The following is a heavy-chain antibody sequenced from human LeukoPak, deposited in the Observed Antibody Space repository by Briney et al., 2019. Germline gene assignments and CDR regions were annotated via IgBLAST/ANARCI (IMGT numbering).Heavy chain of an antibody. Sequence: GGSLRLSCAASGFTFSSYAMHWVRQAPGKGLEWVAVISYDGSNKYYADSVKGRLTISRDNSKNTLYLQMNSLRAEDTAVYYCASPPTMVRGVTRDYWGQGTLVTVSS. V-gene: IGHV3-30*04. CDR3: ASPPTMVRGVTRDY. D-gene: IGHD3-10*01. CDR2: ISYDGSNK. J-gene: IGHJ4*02. CDR1: GFTFSSYA.